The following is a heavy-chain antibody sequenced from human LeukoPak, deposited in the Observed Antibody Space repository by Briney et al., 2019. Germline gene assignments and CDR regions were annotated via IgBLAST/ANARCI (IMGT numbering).Heavy chain of an antibody. CDR3: ARSYYYDSSGYQADDAFDI. J-gene: IGHJ3*02. V-gene: IGHV1-69*13. D-gene: IGHD3-22*01. CDR1: GGTFSSYA. CDR2: IIPIVDTA. Sequence: SVKVSCKASGGTFSSYAISWVRQAPGQGLEWMGGIIPIVDTANYAQKFQGRVTITADESTSTAYMELSSLRSEDTAVYYCARSYYYDSSGYQADDAFDIWGQGTMVTVSS.